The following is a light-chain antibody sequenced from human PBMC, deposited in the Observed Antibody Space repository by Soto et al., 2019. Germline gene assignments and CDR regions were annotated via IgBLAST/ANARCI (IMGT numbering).Light chain of an antibody. CDR2: DAS. Sequence: DIVMTQSPATLSVSPGERATLSCRASQSVANKLVWYQQKPGQAPRLLIYDASTRATGTPARFSGSGSGTEFALTISSLQSEDFAVYYCHQYNNWQWTFGQGTKVEIK. CDR1: QSVANK. CDR3: HQYNNWQWT. V-gene: IGKV3-15*01. J-gene: IGKJ1*01.